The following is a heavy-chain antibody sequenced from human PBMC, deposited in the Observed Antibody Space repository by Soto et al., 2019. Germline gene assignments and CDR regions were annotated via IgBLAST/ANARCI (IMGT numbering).Heavy chain of an antibody. CDR3: ARDYGSGSYPHRGMEV. CDR2: VSYTGSP. D-gene: IGHD3-10*01. J-gene: IGHJ6*02. Sequence: SETLSLTCTVSGDSISSGDYHWSWIRQPPGKGLEWIGDVSYTGSPNYNPSLKTRVTISVDTSKNQISLQLTSVTAADTAVYYCARDYGSGSYPHRGMEVWGQGTTVTVSS. V-gene: IGHV4-30-4*01. CDR1: GDSISSGDYH.